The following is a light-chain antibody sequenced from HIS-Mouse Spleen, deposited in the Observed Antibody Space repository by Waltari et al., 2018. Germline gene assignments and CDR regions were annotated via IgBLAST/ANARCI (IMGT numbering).Light chain of an antibody. V-gene: IGLV2-23*01. Sequence: QSALTQPASVSGSPGQSITISCTGTSSDVGSYNLFSWYQQPPGKAPKRMIYEGSKRPSGVSNRFSGSKSGNTASLTISGLQAEDEADYYCCSYAGSSTSVVFGGGTKLTVL. CDR2: EGS. CDR3: CSYAGSSTSVV. CDR1: SSDVGSYNL. J-gene: IGLJ2*01.